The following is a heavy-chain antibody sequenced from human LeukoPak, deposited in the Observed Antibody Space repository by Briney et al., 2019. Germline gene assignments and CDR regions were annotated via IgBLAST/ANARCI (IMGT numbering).Heavy chain of an antibody. CDR3: ARSSYDTVRGDYFDF. Sequence: PSETLSLTCTVSGGSISSNDHYWSWIRQPPGKSLEWIGYSYYSGRTFYNPSRKTRGAIAVDTSKNQFSLRLSSVSAADTALYYCARSSYDTVRGDYFDFWGQGILVTVSS. V-gene: IGHV4-30-4*08. CDR1: GGSISSNDHY. D-gene: IGHD3-9*01. CDR2: SYYSGRT. J-gene: IGHJ4*02.